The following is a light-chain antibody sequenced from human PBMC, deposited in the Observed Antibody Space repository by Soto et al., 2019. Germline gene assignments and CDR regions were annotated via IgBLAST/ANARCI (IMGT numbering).Light chain of an antibody. V-gene: IGKV1-27*01. CDR3: QNYNRVSWT. CDR1: QDISVS. Sequence: DIQMTQSPSSLSAPVGDRVTITCRASQDISVSLAWYQQKPGKVPKLLIFTASTVLSRVPSRFSGGRAGTDFTLTISRLHPEDVAIYYCQNYNRVSWTFGQGTKVELK. J-gene: IGKJ1*01. CDR2: TAS.